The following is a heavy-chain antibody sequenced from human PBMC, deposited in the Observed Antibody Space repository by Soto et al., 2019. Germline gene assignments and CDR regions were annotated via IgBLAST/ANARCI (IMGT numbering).Heavy chain of an antibody. CDR2: ISGSGGST. V-gene: IGHV3-23*01. J-gene: IGHJ5*02. Sequence: EVQLLESGGGSVQPGGSLRLSCAASGFTFSSYAMSWVRQAPGKGLEWVSAISGSGGSTYYADSVKGRFTISRDNSKNTLYLQMNSLRAEDTAVYYCAKDPHFDILEWLLWNNPITPEGNWFDPWGQGTLVTVSS. D-gene: IGHD3-3*01. CDR3: AKDPHFDILEWLLWNNPITPEGNWFDP. CDR1: GFTFSSYA.